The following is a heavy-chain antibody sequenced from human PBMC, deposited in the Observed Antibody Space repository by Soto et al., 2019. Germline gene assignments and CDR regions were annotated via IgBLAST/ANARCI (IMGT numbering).Heavy chain of an antibody. D-gene: IGHD2-15*01. CDR1: GFTFSNYG. J-gene: IGHJ4*02. CDR2: ISYDGSHK. V-gene: IGHV3-30*03. CDR3: AKDGAPRYCGRSSCHPAGAY. Sequence: QVQLVESGGGVVQPGRSLRLSCAGSGFTFSNYGLHWVRQAPGKGLEWVAVISYDGSHKYYADSVKGRFTISRDNSNXXXYLXXXXXXXXXXXXXXCAKDGAPRYCGRSSCHPAGAYWGQGTLVTV.